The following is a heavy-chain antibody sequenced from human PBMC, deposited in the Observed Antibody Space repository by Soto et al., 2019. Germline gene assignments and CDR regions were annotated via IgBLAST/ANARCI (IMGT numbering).Heavy chain of an antibody. V-gene: IGHV4-59*01. J-gene: IGHJ4*02. CDR2: TYYSGST. Sequence: PSETLSLTCTVSGGSMIAYYWNWMRQPPGKGLQWIGYTYYSGSTTYNPSLKSRVTISVDSSKNQFSLKLDSVTHADTAGYYCAACRAKAGKRYFEYWGQGTLVTVSS. CDR3: AACRAKAGKRYFEY. D-gene: IGHD1-1*01. CDR1: GGSMIAYY.